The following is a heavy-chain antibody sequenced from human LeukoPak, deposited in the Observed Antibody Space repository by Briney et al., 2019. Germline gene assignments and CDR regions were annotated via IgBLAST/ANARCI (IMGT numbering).Heavy chain of an antibody. CDR2: INAGNGNT. D-gene: IGHD2-21*01. V-gene: IGHV1-3*01. Sequence: ASVKVSCKASGYTFTSYAMHWVRQAPGQRLEWMGWINAGNGNTKYSQKFQGRVTMTRDTSTSTVYMELSSLRSEDTAVYYCANGVHGDYSSLLRWGQGTLVTVSS. J-gene: IGHJ4*02. CDR1: GYTFTSYA. CDR3: ANGVHGDYSSLLR.